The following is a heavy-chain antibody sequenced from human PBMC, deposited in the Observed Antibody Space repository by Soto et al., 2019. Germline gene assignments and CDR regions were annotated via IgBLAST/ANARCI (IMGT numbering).Heavy chain of an antibody. J-gene: IGHJ4*02. D-gene: IGHD1-1*01. Sequence: QVHLVQSGAEVKKPGAAVKVSCKGSGYAFTTYGITWVRQAPGQGLEWMGWISAHNGNTNYAQKLQGRVTVTRDTSTSTAYMELRSMRSDDTAVYYCARGRYGDYWGQGALVTVSS. CDR2: ISAHNGNT. CDR3: ARGRYGDY. CDR1: GYAFTTYG. V-gene: IGHV1-18*01.